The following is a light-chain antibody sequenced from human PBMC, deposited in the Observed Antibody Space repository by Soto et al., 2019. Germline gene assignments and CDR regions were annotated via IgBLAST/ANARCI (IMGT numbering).Light chain of an antibody. CDR3: HQYYSWPLT. Sequence: ERVMTQSPATLSVSPGERATLSCRASQTVGIDLAWYQQKPGQAPRLLIYGAFTRATDIPARFSGSESGTEFTLTISSLQSEDFAVYYCHQYYSWPLTFGGGTKVEI. CDR1: QTVGID. J-gene: IGKJ4*01. V-gene: IGKV3-15*01. CDR2: GAF.